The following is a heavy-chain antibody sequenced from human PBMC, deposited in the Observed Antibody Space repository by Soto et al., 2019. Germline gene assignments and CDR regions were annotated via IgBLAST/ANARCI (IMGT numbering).Heavy chain of an antibody. CDR3: ARVGYYGSGSYWNFDP. CDR1: GGSISSSNW. CDR2: IYHSGST. J-gene: IGHJ5*02. D-gene: IGHD3-10*01. Sequence: SETLSLTCAVSGGSISSSNWWSWVRQPGGKGLEWIGEIYHSGSTNYNPSLKSRVTISVDKSKNQFSLKLSSVTAADTAVYYCARVGYYGSGSYWNFDPWGQGTLVTVSS. V-gene: IGHV4-4*02.